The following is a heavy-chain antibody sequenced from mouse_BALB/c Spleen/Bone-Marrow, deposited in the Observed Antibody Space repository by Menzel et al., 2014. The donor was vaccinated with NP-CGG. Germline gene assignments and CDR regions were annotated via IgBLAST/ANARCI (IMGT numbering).Heavy chain of an antibody. D-gene: IGHD2-1*01. J-gene: IGHJ4*01. CDR1: VYTFTNYV. Sequence: EVQLQESGPELVKPGASVKMSCKASVYTFTNYVIHWVKQKPGQGLEWIGYINPYNDGTKYNEKFRGKATLTSDKSSSTAYMELSSLTSEDSAVYYCARGGGNFFPPVDYWGQGTSVTVSS. CDR3: ARGGGNFFPPVDY. V-gene: IGHV1-14*01. CDR2: INPYNDGT.